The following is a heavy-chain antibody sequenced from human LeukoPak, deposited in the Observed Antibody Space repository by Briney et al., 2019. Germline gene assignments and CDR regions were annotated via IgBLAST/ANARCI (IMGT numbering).Heavy chain of an antibody. CDR2: INWNSGSV. CDR1: GFTFDGFA. J-gene: IGHJ4*02. D-gene: IGHD3-22*01. Sequence: PGRSLRLSCADSGFTFDGFALFWVRQAPGKGLEYVSGINWNSGSVDHADSVKGRFTTSRDNAKNSLYLQMNSLRVEDTALYYCAKGTGGYYGPFDSWGQGPLVTVSS. V-gene: IGHV3-9*01. CDR3: AKGTGGYYGPFDS.